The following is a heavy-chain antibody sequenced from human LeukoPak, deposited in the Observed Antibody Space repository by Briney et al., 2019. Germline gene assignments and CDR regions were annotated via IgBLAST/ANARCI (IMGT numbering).Heavy chain of an antibody. V-gene: IGHV4-38-2*02. CDR1: GYSISSGYY. D-gene: IGHD5-12*01. Sequence: SETLSLTCTVSGYSISSGYYWGWIRQPPGKGLEWIGSIYHSGSTYYSPSLKSRVTISVDTSKNQFSLKLSSVTAADTAVYYCARYIGTWVGGTGSIYWAQFDYWGQGTLVTVSP. CDR2: IYHSGST. J-gene: IGHJ4*02. CDR3: ARYIGTWVGGTGSIYWAQFDY.